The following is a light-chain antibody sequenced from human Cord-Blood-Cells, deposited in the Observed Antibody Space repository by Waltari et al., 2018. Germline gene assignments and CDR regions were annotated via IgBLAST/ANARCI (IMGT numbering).Light chain of an antibody. J-gene: IGKJ1*01. V-gene: IGKV1-39*01. CDR1: QSISSY. Sequence: DIQMTQSPSSLSASVGDRVTITCRASQSISSYLNWYQQKPGKAPKLLIYAASSLQSGVPSRFSGSGSGTDFTLTSSSRQPEDFATYYCQQSDSTPRTFGQGTKVEIK. CDR3: QQSDSTPRT. CDR2: AAS.